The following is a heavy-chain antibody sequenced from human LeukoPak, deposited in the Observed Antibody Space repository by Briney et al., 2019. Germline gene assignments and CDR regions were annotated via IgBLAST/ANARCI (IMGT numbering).Heavy chain of an antibody. D-gene: IGHD2-15*01. Sequence: PGGSLRLSCAASGFTFSSYGMHWVRQAPGKGLEWVALMSYDGSNKYYADSVKGRFTISRDNSQNTLYLQMNSLRAEDTAVYYCAKGRGPASLFFDYWGQGTLITVSS. J-gene: IGHJ4*02. CDR3: AKGRGPASLFFDY. CDR1: GFTFSSYG. V-gene: IGHV3-30*18. CDR2: MSYDGSNK.